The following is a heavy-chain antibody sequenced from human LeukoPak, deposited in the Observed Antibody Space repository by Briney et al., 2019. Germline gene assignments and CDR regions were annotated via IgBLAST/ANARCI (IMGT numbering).Heavy chain of an antibody. CDR3: ARGGDYYDSREVDY. CDR2: INPNSGGT. Sequence: ASVKVSCKASGYTFTGYYMHWVRQAPGQGLEWMGWINPNSGGTNYAQKFQGGVTMTRDMSISTAYMELSRLRSDDTAVYYCARGGDYYDSREVDYWGQGTLVTVSS. J-gene: IGHJ4*02. CDR1: GYTFTGYY. V-gene: IGHV1-2*02. D-gene: IGHD3-22*01.